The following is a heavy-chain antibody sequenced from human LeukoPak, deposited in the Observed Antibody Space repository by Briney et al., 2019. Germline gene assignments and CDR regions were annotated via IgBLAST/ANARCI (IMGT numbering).Heavy chain of an antibody. V-gene: IGHV3-74*01. D-gene: IGHD3-22*01. CDR2: INSDGSWT. J-gene: IGHJ4*02. CDR1: GNYW. Sequence: GGSLRLSCAASGNYWMHWVRQAPGKGLVWVSHINSDGSWTSYADSVKGRFTISKDNAKNTVYLQMNSLRAEDTAVYYCARAAYDSSGYLTLWGQGTLVAVSS. CDR3: ARAAYDSSGYLTL.